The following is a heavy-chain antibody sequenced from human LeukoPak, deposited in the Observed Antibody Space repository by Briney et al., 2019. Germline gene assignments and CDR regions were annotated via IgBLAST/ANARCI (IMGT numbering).Heavy chain of an antibody. D-gene: IGHD2-2*01. Sequence: GGSLRLSCAASGFTFSSYSMNWVRQAPGKGLEWVSSISSSSSYIYYADSVKGRFTISRDNAKNSLYLQMNSLRAEDTAVYYCARESRYQLLSYYYYYMDVWGKGTTVTVSS. CDR3: ARESRYQLLSYYYYYMDV. CDR2: ISSSSSYI. J-gene: IGHJ6*03. V-gene: IGHV3-21*01. CDR1: GFTFSSYS.